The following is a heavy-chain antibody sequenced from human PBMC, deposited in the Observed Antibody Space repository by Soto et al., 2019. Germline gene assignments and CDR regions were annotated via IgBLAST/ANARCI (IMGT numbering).Heavy chain of an antibody. J-gene: IGHJ4*02. CDR2: INHSGST. CDR1: GGSFSGYY. V-gene: IGHV4-34*01. Sequence: SETLSLTCAVYGGSFSGYYWSWIRQPPGKGLEWIGEINHSGSTNYNPSLKSRVTISVDTSKNQFSLKLSSVTAADTAVYYCARRGSFGVSFDYWGQGTLVTVSS. CDR3: ARRGSFGVSFDY. D-gene: IGHD3-3*01.